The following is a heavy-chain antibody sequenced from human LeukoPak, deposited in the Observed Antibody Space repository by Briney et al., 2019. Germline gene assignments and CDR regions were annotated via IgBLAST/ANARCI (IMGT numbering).Heavy chain of an antibody. Sequence: ASVTVSCMPSGGTFSSYAISGVRQAPGQGVEWRGWISAYNGNTNYAQKLQGRVTITTDTSTRTAYMELRSLRSDDTAVYYCSRTGSTPGIQLKDPDYWGQGTLVTVSS. V-gene: IGHV1-18*01. D-gene: IGHD5-18*01. CDR2: ISAYNGNT. CDR1: GGTFSSYA. CDR3: SRTGSTPGIQLKDPDY. J-gene: IGHJ4*02.